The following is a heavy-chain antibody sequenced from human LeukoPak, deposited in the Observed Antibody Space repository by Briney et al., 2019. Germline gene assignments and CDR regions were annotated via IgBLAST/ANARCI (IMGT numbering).Heavy chain of an antibody. J-gene: IGHJ4*02. CDR2: IYYSGST. Sequence: SETLSLTCTVSGGSISSYYWSWIPQRPGEGLEWIGYIYYSGSTNYNPSLKSRVTISVDTSKNQFSQKLSSVTAADTAVYYCAAGMVRGVPAFDYWGQGTLVTVSS. CDR1: GGSISSYY. V-gene: IGHV4-59*01. D-gene: IGHD3-10*01. CDR3: AAGMVRGVPAFDY.